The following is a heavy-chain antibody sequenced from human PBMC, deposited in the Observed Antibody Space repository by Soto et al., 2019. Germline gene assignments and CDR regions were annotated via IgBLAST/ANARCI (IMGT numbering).Heavy chain of an antibody. CDR1: GGSISSSSYY. CDR3: ARLTGHSGSYLYY. J-gene: IGHJ4*02. V-gene: IGHV4-39*01. D-gene: IGHD1-26*01. CDR2: IYYSGST. Sequence: QLQLQESGPGLLKPSETLSLNCTVSGGSISSSSYYWGWIRQPPGKGLEWIGSIYYSGSTYYNPSLKSRVTISVDTSKNQFSLKLSSVTAADTAVYYCARLTGHSGSYLYYWGQGTLVTVSS.